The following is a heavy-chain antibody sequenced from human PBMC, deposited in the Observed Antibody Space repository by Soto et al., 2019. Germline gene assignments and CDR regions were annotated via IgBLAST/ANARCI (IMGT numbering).Heavy chain of an antibody. D-gene: IGHD3-10*01. CDR1: GYSISSDNW. CDR2: IYYSGRT. CDR3: ARIRDYYLFIDY. V-gene: IGHV4-28*01. Sequence: SETLSLTCAVPGYSISSDNWWGWIRQPPGKGLEWIGYIYYSGRTYYNPSLKSLLSISVDTSTNQLSLKLYTVTAADTAVYYCARIRDYYLFIDYWGPGTLVTVSS. J-gene: IGHJ4*02.